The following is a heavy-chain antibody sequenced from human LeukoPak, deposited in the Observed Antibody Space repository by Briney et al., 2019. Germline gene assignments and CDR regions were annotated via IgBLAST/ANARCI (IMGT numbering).Heavy chain of an antibody. V-gene: IGHV4-59*01. Sequence: PSETLSLTCSVSGGSISNYYWSWIRQPPGKGLEWIGYIYYSGSTNYNPSLKSQVTISVDTSKNQFSLKLSSVTAADTAVYFCARERTTGREFDYWGQGTLVTVSS. CDR3: ARERTTGREFDY. CDR2: IYYSGST. J-gene: IGHJ4*02. CDR1: GGSISNYY. D-gene: IGHD4-11*01.